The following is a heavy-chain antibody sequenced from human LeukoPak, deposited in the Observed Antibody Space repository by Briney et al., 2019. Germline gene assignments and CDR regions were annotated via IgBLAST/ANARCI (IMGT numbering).Heavy chain of an antibody. Sequence: PGGSLRLSCAASGFTFSSYEMNWVRQAPGKGLEWVSYISSSGSTIYYADSVKGRFTISRDNAKNSLYLQMNSLGAEDTAVYYCARLYYYDSSGSDYWGQGTLVTVSS. CDR3: ARLYYYDSSGSDY. V-gene: IGHV3-48*03. CDR2: ISSSGSTI. CDR1: GFTFSSYE. J-gene: IGHJ4*02. D-gene: IGHD3-22*01.